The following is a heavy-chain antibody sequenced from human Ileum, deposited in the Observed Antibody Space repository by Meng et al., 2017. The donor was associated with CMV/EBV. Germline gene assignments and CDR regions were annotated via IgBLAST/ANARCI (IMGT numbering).Heavy chain of an antibody. D-gene: IGHD3-3*01. V-gene: IGHV4-59*12. Sequence: QVPRQESGPRLVIPSETLSLTCTVSDGSISPYCWNWIRQSPVMGLEWVGFLCHDGHTHSNPSLKSRLAMSIDTSKSQISLRLSSVTAADTAVYYCAREFPGTIFGVVISPNSFDYWGQGTLVTVSS. J-gene: IGHJ4*02. CDR1: DGSISPYC. CDR3: AREFPGTIFGVVISPNSFDY. CDR2: LCHDGHT.